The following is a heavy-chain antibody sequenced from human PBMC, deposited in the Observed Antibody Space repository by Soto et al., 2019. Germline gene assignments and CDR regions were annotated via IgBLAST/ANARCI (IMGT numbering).Heavy chain of an antibody. D-gene: IGHD3-22*01. CDR3: ARADYYDSSGSDDY. CDR1: GYTFTSYG. Sequence: ASVTVSCTTSGYTFTSYGISWVRQAPGQGLEWMGWISAYNGNTNYAQKLQGRVTMTTDTSTSTAYMELRSLRSDDTAVYYCARADYYDSSGSDDYWGQGTLVTVSS. V-gene: IGHV1-18*04. CDR2: ISAYNGNT. J-gene: IGHJ4*02.